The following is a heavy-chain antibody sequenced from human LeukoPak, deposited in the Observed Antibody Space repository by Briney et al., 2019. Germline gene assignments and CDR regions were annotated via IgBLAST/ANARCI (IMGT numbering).Heavy chain of an antibody. Sequence: SETLSLTCTVSGGSISSSGYYWGWIRQPPGRGLEWIGSMYYSGSTYYNPSLKSRVTISVDTSKNHFSLKLSSVTAADTAVYYCARGVVITGLDYWGQGTLVTVSS. D-gene: IGHD3-3*01. CDR1: GGSISSSGYY. V-gene: IGHV4-39*07. CDR3: ARGVVITGLDY. J-gene: IGHJ4*02. CDR2: MYYSGST.